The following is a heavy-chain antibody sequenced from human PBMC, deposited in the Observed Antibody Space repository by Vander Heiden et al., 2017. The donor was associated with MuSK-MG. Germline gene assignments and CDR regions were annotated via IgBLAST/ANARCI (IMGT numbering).Heavy chain of an antibody. Sequence: AASGFTFSDYYMSWIRQAPGKGLELVSYISSSGSTIYYADSVKGRFTISRDNAKNSLYLQMNSLRAEDRAVYYCARYYYGSGSSHFDYWGQGTLVTVSS. D-gene: IGHD3-10*01. CDR3: ARYYYGSGSSHFDY. CDR2: ISSSGSTI. J-gene: IGHJ4*02. V-gene: IGHV3-11*01. CDR1: GFTFSDYY.